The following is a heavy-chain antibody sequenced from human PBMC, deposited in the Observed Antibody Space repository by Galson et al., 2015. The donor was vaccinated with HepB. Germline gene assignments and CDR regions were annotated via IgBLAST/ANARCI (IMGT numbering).Heavy chain of an antibody. CDR3: AGEERQQLAYYYGMDV. Sequence: SVKVSCKASGYTFTSYHMHWVRRAPGQGLEWMGIINPSGGSTSYAQKFQGRVTMTRDTSTSTVYMELSSLRSEDTAVYYCAGEERQQLAYYYGMDVWGQGTTVTVSS. CDR1: GYTFTSYH. CDR2: INPSGGST. V-gene: IGHV1-46*01. J-gene: IGHJ6*02. D-gene: IGHD6-13*01.